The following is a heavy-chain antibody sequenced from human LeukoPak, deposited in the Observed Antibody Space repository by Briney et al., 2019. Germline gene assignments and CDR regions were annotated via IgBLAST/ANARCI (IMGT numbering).Heavy chain of an antibody. D-gene: IGHD3-10*01. V-gene: IGHV5-51*01. CDR2: IYPGDSKT. J-gene: IGHJ4*02. CDR3: ACTMVRGVMGLVTH. CDR1: GYSFISYW. Sequence: KIGESLKISCKGSGYSFISYWIAWVRQMPGKGLEWMGIIYPGDSKTRYSPSFQGQVTISADKSISTAYLQWSSLKASDTAMYYCACTMVRGVMGLVTHWGQGTLVTVSS.